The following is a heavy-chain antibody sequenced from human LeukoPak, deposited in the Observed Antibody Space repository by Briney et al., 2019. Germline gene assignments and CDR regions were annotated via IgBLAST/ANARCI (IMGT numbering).Heavy chain of an antibody. D-gene: IGHD3-10*01. Sequence: SETLSLTCTVSGGSISSSSYYWGWIRQPPGKGLEWIGSIYYSGSTYYNPSLKSRVTISVDTSKNQFSLKLSSVPAADTAVYYCARLYLVRYYYGSGRENWFDPWGQGTLVTVSS. CDR1: GGSISSSSYY. CDR3: ARLYLVRYYYGSGRENWFDP. V-gene: IGHV4-39*01. CDR2: IYYSGST. J-gene: IGHJ5*02.